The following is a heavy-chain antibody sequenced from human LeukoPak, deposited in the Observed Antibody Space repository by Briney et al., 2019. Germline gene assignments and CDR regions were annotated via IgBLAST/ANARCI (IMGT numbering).Heavy chain of an antibody. CDR2: IYYSGST. CDR3: ARDQGGL. CDR1: GDSISSSSYY. V-gene: IGHV4-39*07. Sequence: SETLSLTCTVSGDSISSSSYYWGWIRQPPGKGLEWIGNIYYSGSTYYNPSLKSRVTISVDTSKNQFSLKLSSVTAADTAVYYCARDQGGLWGQGTLVTVSS. J-gene: IGHJ4*02. D-gene: IGHD3-16*01.